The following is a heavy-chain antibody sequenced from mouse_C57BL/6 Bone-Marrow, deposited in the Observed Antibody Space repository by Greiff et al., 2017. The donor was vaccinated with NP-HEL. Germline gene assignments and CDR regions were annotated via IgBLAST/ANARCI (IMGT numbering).Heavy chain of an antibody. CDR2: IDPANGNT. D-gene: IGHD2-4*01. J-gene: IGHJ2*01. CDR3: ARGDYEDSVGFDY. V-gene: IGHV14-3*01. Sequence: EVQLQQSVAELVRPGASVKLSCTASGFNIKNTYMHWVKQRPEQGLEWIGRIDPANGNTKYAPKFQGKATITADTSSNTAYLQLSSLTSEDAAIYYCARGDYEDSVGFDYWGQGTTLTVSS. CDR1: GFNIKNTY.